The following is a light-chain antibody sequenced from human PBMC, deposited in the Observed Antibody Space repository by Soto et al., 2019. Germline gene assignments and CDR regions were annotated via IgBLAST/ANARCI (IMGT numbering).Light chain of an antibody. Sequence: DIVVTQSPATLSASPGERVTLSCRASPFVSSRLAWYQRRPGQVPRLLIYDTSTRAPGISARFSGSGSGTEFTLTISSLQSEACEVYYCHEYIQWPPGMFGPGTTVDIK. V-gene: IGKV3-15*01. CDR2: DTS. CDR1: PFVSSR. CDR3: HEYIQWPPGM. J-gene: IGKJ1*01.